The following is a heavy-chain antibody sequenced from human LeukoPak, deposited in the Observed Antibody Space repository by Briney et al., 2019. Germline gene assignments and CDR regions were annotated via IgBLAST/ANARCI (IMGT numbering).Heavy chain of an antibody. CDR2: INHSGST. Sequence: SETLSLTCAVYGGSFSGYYWSWIRQPPGKGLEWIGEINHSGSTNYNPSLKSRVTISVDMSKNQFSLKLSSVTAADTAVYYCARSARNYEYWGQGTLVTVSS. V-gene: IGHV4-34*01. CDR3: ARSARNYEY. CDR1: GGSFSGYY. J-gene: IGHJ4*02. D-gene: IGHD1-7*01.